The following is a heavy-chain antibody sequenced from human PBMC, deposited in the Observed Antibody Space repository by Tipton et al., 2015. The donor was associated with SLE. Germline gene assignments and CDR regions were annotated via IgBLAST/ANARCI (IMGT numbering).Heavy chain of an antibody. J-gene: IGHJ2*01. V-gene: IGHV4-59*01. CDR1: GGSISSYY. D-gene: IGHD6-19*01. CDR3: ARAEGSSGWYDLRESRYFDL. Sequence: TLSLTCTVSGGSISSYYWSWIRQPPGKGLEWIGYIYYSGSTNYNPSLKSRVTISVDTSKNQFSLKLSSVTAADTAVYYCARAEGSSGWYDLRESRYFDLWGRGTLVTVSS. CDR2: IYYSGST.